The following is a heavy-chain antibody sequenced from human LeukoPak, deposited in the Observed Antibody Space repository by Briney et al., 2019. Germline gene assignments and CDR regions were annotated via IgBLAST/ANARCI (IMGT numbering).Heavy chain of an antibody. D-gene: IGHD2-21*02. CDR2: IIPIFGTA. J-gene: IGHJ6*03. Sequence: SVKDSCKASGGTFRSYAISWVRQAPGQGLEWLGGIIPIFGTANYAQKFQGRVTITTDESTSTAYMELSSLRSEDTAVYYCASHCGSYYYYYMDVWGKGTTVTVSS. V-gene: IGHV1-69*05. CDR3: ASHCGSYYYYYMDV. CDR1: GGTFRSYA.